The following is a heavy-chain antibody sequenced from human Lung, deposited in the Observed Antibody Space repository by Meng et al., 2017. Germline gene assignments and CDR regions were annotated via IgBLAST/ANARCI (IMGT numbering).Heavy chain of an antibody. J-gene: IGHJ4*02. D-gene: IGHD6-19*01. CDR3: VRRTYSSGWYFDY. CDR2: IIDSGST. CDR1: GGSFSGYY. V-gene: IGHV4-34*12. Sequence: QVQLQQGGEGLLKPSETLSFTCAVYGGSFSGYYWSWIRQPPGKGLEWIGEIIDSGSTNYNPSLKSRVTISVDTSKNQFSLRVTSVTAADRAVYYCVRRTYSSGWYFDYWGQGTLVTVSS.